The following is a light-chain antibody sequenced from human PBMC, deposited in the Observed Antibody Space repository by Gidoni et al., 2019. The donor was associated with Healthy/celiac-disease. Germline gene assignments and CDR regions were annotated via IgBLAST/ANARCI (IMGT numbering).Light chain of an antibody. CDR2: GKN. V-gene: IGLV3-19*01. J-gene: IGLJ2*01. Sequence: SELTQDPAVSVALGQTVRITCQGDSLRSYYASWYQQKPGQAPVLVVYGKNNRPSGIPDRFSGSSSGNTASLTITGAQAEDEADYYCNSRDSSGNHLVFGGGTKLTVL. CDR1: SLRSYY. CDR3: NSRDSSGNHLV.